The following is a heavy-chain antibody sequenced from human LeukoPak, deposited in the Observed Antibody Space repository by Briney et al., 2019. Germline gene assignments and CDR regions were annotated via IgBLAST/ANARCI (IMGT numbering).Heavy chain of an antibody. CDR3: VRGGPSTWS. J-gene: IGHJ5*02. Sequence: GGSLRLSCAVSGFTFKLYWMHWVRHAPGKGPVWVSRINDDGSGTTYADSVKGRFTISRDDAKNMLFLQMNSLRAEDTAVYYCVRGGPSTWSWGQGTLVTVSS. CDR2: INDDGSGT. D-gene: IGHD2-15*01. V-gene: IGHV3-74*01. CDR1: GFTFKLYW.